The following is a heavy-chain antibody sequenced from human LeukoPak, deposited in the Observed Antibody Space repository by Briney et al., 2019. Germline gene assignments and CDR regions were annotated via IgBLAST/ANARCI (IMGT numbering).Heavy chain of an antibody. Sequence: GGSLRLSCAASGFTFDDYAMHWVRQAPGKGLEWVSLISWDGGSTYYADSVKGRLTISRDNSKNSLYLQMNSLRAEDTALYYCAKDYCSSTSCYFDYWGQGTLVTVSS. CDR2: ISWDGGST. J-gene: IGHJ4*02. CDR3: AKDYCSSTSCYFDY. D-gene: IGHD2-2*01. CDR1: GFTFDDYA. V-gene: IGHV3-43D*03.